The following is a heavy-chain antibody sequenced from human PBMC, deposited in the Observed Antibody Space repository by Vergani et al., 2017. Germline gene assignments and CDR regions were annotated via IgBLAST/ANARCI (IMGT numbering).Heavy chain of an antibody. D-gene: IGHD6-13*01. J-gene: IGHJ1*01. V-gene: IGHV4-38-2*01. CDR1: GYSISSGYY. CDR3: ARQEGSREEYFQH. Sequence: QVQLQESGPRLVRPSQTLSLTCAVSGYSISSGYYWGWIRQPPGKGLEWIGSIYHSGSTYYNPPLKSRVTISVDTSKNQFSLKLSSVTAADTAVYYCARQEGSREEYFQHWGQGTLVTVSS. CDR2: IYHSGST.